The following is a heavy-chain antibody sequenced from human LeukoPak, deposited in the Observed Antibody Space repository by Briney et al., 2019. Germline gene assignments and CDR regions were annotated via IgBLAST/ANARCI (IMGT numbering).Heavy chain of an antibody. J-gene: IGHJ4*02. V-gene: IGHV3-66*01. CDR3: AVRPSYRAFDY. D-gene: IGHD1-14*01. CDR1: GFTVSSNY. CDR2: IYSGGST. Sequence: SGGSLRLSCAASGFTVSSNYMSWVRQAPGKGLEWVSLIYSGGSTYYADSVKGRFIISRDNSKNTLYLQMNSLTAEDTAVYYCAVRPSYRAFDYWGQGTLVTVSS.